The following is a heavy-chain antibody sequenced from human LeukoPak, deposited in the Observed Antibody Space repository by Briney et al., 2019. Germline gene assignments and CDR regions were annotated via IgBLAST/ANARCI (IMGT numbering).Heavy chain of an antibody. Sequence: SETLSLTCTVSGGSLSGYCWSWVRQPAGKGLEWIGRIYTSGSTNYHPSLKSRVTMSVDTSKNQFSLKLSSVTAADTAVYFCARLTYYGSGSYYYFDFWGQGTLVTVSS. J-gene: IGHJ4*02. CDR2: IYTSGST. CDR3: ARLTYYGSGSYYYFDF. CDR1: GGSLSGYC. V-gene: IGHV4-4*07. D-gene: IGHD3-10*01.